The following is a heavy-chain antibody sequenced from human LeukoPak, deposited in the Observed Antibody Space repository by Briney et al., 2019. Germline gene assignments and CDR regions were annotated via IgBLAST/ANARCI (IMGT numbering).Heavy chain of an antibody. D-gene: IGHD3-16*01. V-gene: IGHV3-23*01. CDR1: GFTFSSYA. Sequence: GGSLRLSCAASGFTFSSYAMSWVRQAPGKGLEWVSAISGSGGSTYYADSVKGRFTISRDNAKNSLYLQTSSLRAEDTAVYYCASGGHLDVWGTGTTVTVSS. CDR2: ISGSGGST. CDR3: ASGGHLDV. J-gene: IGHJ6*04.